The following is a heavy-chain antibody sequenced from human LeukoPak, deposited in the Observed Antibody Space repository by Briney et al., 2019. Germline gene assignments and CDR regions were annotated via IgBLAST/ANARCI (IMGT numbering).Heavy chain of an antibody. J-gene: IGHJ4*02. D-gene: IGHD1-1*01. CDR3: AAERLKANIDY. CDR1: GGSISSTTYC. Sequence: PSETLSLTCTVSGGSISSTTYCWNWIRQPPGKGLEWIGYIYYSGSTNYNPSLKSRLTISVDTSNNQFSLKLSAVTAADTAVYYCAAERLKANIDYWGQGTLVTVSS. CDR2: IYYSGST. V-gene: IGHV4-61*01.